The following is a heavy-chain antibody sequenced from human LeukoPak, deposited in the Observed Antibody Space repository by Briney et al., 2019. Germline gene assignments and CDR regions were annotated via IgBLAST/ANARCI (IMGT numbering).Heavy chain of an antibody. CDR3: AREGSYPSYYFDY. CDR2: INTVSGNI. D-gene: IGHD1-26*01. CDR1: VYTLTSYT. J-gene: IGHJ4*02. Sequence: ASVKVSCKASVYTLTSYTMHWVRQAPGQRLEWMGWINTVSGNIKYSQNFQGRVTITRDTSASTAYMELSSLRSEDTAVYYCAREGSYPSYYFDYWGQGTLVTVSS. V-gene: IGHV1-3*04.